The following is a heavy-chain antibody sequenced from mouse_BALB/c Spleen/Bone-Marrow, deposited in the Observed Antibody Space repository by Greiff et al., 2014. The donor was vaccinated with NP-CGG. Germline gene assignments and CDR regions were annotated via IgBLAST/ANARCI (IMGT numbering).Heavy chain of an antibody. CDR1: GFSFTSYG. V-gene: IGHV2-6-1*01. Sequence: VKVEESGPGLVAPSQSLSITCTISGFSFTSYGVHWVRQPPGKGLEWLVVIWSDGSTTYNSALKSRLSISKDNSKSQVFLKMNSLQTDDTAMYYCARDGGYAMDYWGQGTSVTVSS. CDR3: ARDGGYAMDY. J-gene: IGHJ4*01. CDR2: IWSDGST.